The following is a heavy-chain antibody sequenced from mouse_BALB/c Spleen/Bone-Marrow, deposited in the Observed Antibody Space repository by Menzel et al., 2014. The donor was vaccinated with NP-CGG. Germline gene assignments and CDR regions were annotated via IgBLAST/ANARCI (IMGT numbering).Heavy chain of an antibody. CDR1: GFTFSSFG. V-gene: IGHV5-17*02. D-gene: IGHD1-1*01. CDR3: ARRYYGSSFSYFDY. J-gene: IGHJ2*01. Sequence: EVKLVESGGGLVQPGGSRKLSCAASGFTFSSFGMHWVRQAPEKGLEWGAYISSGSSTIYYADTVKGRFTISRDNPKNTLFLQMTSLRSEDTAMYYCARRYYGSSFSYFDYWGQGTTLTVSS. CDR2: ISSGSSTI.